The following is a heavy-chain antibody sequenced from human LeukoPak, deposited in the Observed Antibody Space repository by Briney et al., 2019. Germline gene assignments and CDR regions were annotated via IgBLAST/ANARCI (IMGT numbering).Heavy chain of an antibody. CDR3: AKPISGGLAVTADRFHP. Sequence: GGSLRLSCAASGFAFSVYAMSWLRQPPGKGLEWVSTINANSGTTSYAASVRGRFTISRDNSKNTLYLQLNTLRADDTATYYCAKPISGGLAVTADRFHPWGQGTLVVVSS. CDR1: GFAFSVYA. D-gene: IGHD6-19*01. CDR2: INANSGTT. V-gene: IGHV3-23*01. J-gene: IGHJ5*01.